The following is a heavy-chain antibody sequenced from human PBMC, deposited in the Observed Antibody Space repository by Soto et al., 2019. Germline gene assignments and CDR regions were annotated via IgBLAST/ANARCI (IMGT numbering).Heavy chain of an antibody. CDR2: IYYSGST. D-gene: IGHD3-9*01. V-gene: IGHV4-31*03. CDR3: ARGHFDWLRSHGMDV. J-gene: IGHJ6*02. Sequence: SSETLSLTCTVSGGSISSGNYYWSWIRQHPGKGLEWIGYIYYSGSTSYNPSLKSRVTISVDTSKNHFSLKLSSVTAADTAVYYCARGHFDWLRSHGMDVWGQGTTVTVSS. CDR1: GGSISSGNYY.